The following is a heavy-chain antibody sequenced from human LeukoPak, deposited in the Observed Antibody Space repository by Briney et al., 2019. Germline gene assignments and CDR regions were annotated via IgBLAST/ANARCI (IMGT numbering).Heavy chain of an antibody. CDR2: IYSGGST. D-gene: IGHD1-1*01. J-gene: IGHJ4*02. CDR1: GFTFSSYG. CDR3: ARTGNPATGDY. V-gene: IGHV3-66*01. Sequence: GGSLRLSCAAPGFTFSSYGMSWVRQAPGKGLHWVSVIYSGGSTYYADSVKGRFTISRDNSKNTLYLQMNSLRAEDTAVYYCARTGNPATGDYWGQGTLVTVSS.